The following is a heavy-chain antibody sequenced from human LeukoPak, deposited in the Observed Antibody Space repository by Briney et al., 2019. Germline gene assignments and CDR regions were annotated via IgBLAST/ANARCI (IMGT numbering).Heavy chain of an antibody. D-gene: IGHD2-2*01. CDR2: ISAYNGKT. V-gene: IGHV1-18*01. Sequence: ASVKVSCKASGYSFTSHGISWVRQAPGQGLEWMGWISAYNGKTNYAQKVQDRVAMTTDSSTTTAYMELRSLRSDDTAVYYCARDGLVPAATQFDPWGQGTLVTVSS. J-gene: IGHJ5*02. CDR1: GYSFTSHG. CDR3: ARDGLVPAATQFDP.